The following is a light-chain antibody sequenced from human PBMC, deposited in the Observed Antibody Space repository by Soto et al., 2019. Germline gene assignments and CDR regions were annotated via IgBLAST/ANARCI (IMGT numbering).Light chain of an antibody. CDR2: GAS. CDR1: QSVGRNY. CDR3: QQYATSPIT. Sequence: ENVFTQSPGTLSLSPGERATLSCRASQSVGRNYLAWFQQKSGQAPRLVIYGASSRAAGIPDRLSGSGSGTDFALTISRLEPEDFAVYYCQQYATSPITFGQGTRLEI. V-gene: IGKV3-20*01. J-gene: IGKJ5*01.